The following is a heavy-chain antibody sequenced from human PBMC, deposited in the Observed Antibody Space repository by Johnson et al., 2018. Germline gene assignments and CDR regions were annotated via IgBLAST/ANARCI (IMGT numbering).Heavy chain of an antibody. CDR3: ARDRGYMFSHYGLDV. Sequence: VQLVESGGGLVKPGGSLRLSCAASGFSFSGYTMNWVRQAPGKGLEWISSIDTTSSYIYYSDSVKGRFTISRDNARNSLYLQMNSLRPEDTALYRCARDRGYMFSHYGLDVWGQGTTVTVSS. V-gene: IGHV3-21*04. D-gene: IGHD5-18*01. CDR1: GFSFSGYT. J-gene: IGHJ6*02. CDR2: IDTTSSYI.